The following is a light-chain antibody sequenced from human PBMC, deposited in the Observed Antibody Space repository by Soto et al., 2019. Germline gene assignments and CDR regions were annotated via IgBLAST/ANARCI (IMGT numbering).Light chain of an antibody. CDR1: QTISSY. CDR2: RAS. V-gene: IGKV1-5*03. CDR3: QQYDTFPLS. J-gene: IGKJ4*01. Sequence: DIQMTQSPSTLSTSVGDRVTITCRASQTISSYLAWYQVKLGKAPKLLIYRASTLESGVPSRFSGSESGTEFTLTISNLQPDDFATYFCQQYDTFPLSFDGGTKVEIK.